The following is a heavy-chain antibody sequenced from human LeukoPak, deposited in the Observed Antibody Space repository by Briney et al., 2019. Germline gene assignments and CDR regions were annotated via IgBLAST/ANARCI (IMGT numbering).Heavy chain of an antibody. CDR1: GGSISSGGYY. V-gene: IGHV4-31*03. CDR2: IYYSGST. Sequence: SQTLSLTCTVSGGSISSGGYYWSWIRQHPGKGLEWIGYIYYSGSTYYNPSLKSRVTISVDTSKNQFSLKLSSVTAADTAVYYCARSDFWSGYHYAVDYWGQGTLVTVSS. CDR3: ARSDFWSGYHYAVDY. D-gene: IGHD3-3*01. J-gene: IGHJ4*02.